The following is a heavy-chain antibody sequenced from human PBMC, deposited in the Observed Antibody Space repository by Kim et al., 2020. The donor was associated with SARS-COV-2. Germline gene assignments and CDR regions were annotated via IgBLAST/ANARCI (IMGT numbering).Heavy chain of an antibody. Sequence: TQYNPSLEGRVTISVDRSQHQFSLRLTSVPDADTAVYYCAREKFIGSFDYWGQGSLVAVSS. V-gene: IGHV4-59*01. D-gene: IGHD2-15*01. J-gene: IGHJ4*02. CDR3: AREKFIGSFDY. CDR2: T.